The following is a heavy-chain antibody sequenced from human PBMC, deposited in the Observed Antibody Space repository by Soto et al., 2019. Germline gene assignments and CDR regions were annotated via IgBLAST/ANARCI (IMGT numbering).Heavy chain of an antibody. Sequence: GGSLRLSCAASGFTFSSYWMSWVRQAPGKGLEWVANIKQDGSEKYYVDSVKGRFTISRDNAKNSLYLQMNSLRGEDTAVYYCARDPNIVLVPAALRSYYYYYGMDVWGQGTTVTVSS. D-gene: IGHD2-2*01. CDR3: ARDPNIVLVPAALRSYYYYYGMDV. CDR2: IKQDGSEK. J-gene: IGHJ6*02. CDR1: GFTFSSYW. V-gene: IGHV3-7*01.